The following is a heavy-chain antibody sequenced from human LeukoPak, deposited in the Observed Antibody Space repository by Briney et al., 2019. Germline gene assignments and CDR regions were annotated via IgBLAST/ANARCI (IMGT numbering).Heavy chain of an antibody. CDR2: INHSGST. D-gene: IGHD2-15*01. J-gene: IGHJ5*02. CDR1: GGSFSGYY. V-gene: IGHV4-34*01. CDR3: ARGPYCSGGSCYWFDP. Sequence: PSETLSLTCAVYGGSFSGYYWSWIRQPPGKGLEWIGEINHSGSTNYNPSLKSRVTISVDTSKNQSSLKLSSVTAADTAVYYCARGPYCSGGSCYWFDPWGQGTLVTVSS.